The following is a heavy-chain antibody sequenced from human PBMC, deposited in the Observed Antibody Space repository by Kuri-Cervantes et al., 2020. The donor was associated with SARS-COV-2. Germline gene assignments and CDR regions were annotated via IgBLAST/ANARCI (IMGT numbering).Heavy chain of an antibody. V-gene: IGHV3-30*18. CDR1: GFNFSRTD. CDR3: AKGRVGVQDF. CDR2: ISHDGKNK. D-gene: IGHD2-21*01. Sequence: GGSLRLSCAASGFNFSRTDMHWVRQAPGKGLEWVAVISHDGKNKKCIASGKGRFTISRDNSQNTLYLHMKSLRSEDTAMYYCAKGRVGVQDFWGQGTLVTVSS. J-gene: IGHJ4*02.